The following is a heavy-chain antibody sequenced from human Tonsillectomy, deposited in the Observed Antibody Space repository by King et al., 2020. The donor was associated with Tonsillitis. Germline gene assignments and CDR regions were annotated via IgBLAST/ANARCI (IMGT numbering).Heavy chain of an antibody. CDR3: AADPAYYYDNTAYNFGY. CDR2: IVVSTGNT. V-gene: IGHV1-58*01. J-gene: IGHJ4*02. CDR1: GFTFTSSA. Sequence: QLVQSGPEVKKPGTSVKVPCKASGFTFTSSAVQWVRQARGQRLEWRGWIVVSTGNTNYAQKFQERVTITRDMSTSTAYMELSSLRSEDTAVYYGAADPAYYYDNTAYNFGYWGQGTLVTVSS. D-gene: IGHD3-22*01.